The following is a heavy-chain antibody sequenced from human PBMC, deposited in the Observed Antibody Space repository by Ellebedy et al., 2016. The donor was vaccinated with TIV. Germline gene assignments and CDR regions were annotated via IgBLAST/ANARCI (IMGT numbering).Heavy chain of an antibody. CDR2: ISPHNDNT. CDR3: ARDPVVVVPVPTYGFDV. Sequence: ASVKVSCKASGYTFASHGISWVRQSPGQGLEWLGWISPHNDNTHYAPKVKGRVTMTTDTSTSTAYVELRSLSSGDTAVYFCARDPVVVVPVPTYGFDVWGQGTTVTVSS. J-gene: IGHJ6*02. CDR1: GYTFASHG. V-gene: IGHV1-18*01. D-gene: IGHD2-2*01.